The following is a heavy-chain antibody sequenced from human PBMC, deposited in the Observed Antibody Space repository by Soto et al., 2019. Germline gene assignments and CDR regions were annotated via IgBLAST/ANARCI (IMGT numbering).Heavy chain of an antibody. CDR2: IYYSGST. CDR1: GGSISSGGYY. J-gene: IGHJ4*02. Sequence: QVQLQESGPGLVKPSQTLSLTCTVSGGSISSGGYYWSWIRQHPGKGLEWIGYIYYSGSTYYNPSPKSRVTISVDTSKNQFSLQLSSVTAADTAVYYCARDPSASGSYFDYWGQGTLVTVSS. D-gene: IGHD3-10*01. V-gene: IGHV4-31*03. CDR3: ARDPSASGSYFDY.